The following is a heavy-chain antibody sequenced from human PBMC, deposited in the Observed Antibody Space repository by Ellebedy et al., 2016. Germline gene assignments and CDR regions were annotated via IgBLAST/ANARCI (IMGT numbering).Heavy chain of an antibody. D-gene: IGHD1-1*01. CDR2: IKRDGDDE. J-gene: IGHJ4*02. Sequence: GGSLRLSCAASGFTINPYSMTWVRQAPGKGLEWVATIKRDGDDEYYVDSVKGRFTVSRDNAKNSLYLQMNTLRGEDTALYFCARDRDGKDYWGQGALVTVSS. CDR3: ARDRDGKDY. CDR1: GFTINPYS. V-gene: IGHV3-7*03.